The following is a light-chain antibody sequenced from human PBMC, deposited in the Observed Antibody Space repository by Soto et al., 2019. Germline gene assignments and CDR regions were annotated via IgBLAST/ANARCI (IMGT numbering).Light chain of an antibody. V-gene: IGKV3-20*01. CDR1: QSVSSSY. Sequence: EIVLTQSPGTLSLSPGERATLSCRASQSVSSSYLAWYQQKPGQAPRLLIYGASSRATGIPDRFSGSGSGTGFSLTISRLAPEDFAVYYCQQYGSSLLFTFGPGTKVDIK. J-gene: IGKJ3*01. CDR2: GAS. CDR3: QQYGSSLLFT.